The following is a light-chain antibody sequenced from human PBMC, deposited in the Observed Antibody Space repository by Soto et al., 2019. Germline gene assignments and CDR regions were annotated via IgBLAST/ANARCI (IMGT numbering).Light chain of an antibody. CDR3: AAWDDSLSGRV. CDR2: NND. CDR1: GSNIGPNY. J-gene: IGLJ3*02. Sequence: QSVLTQPPSASGTPGQRVTMSCSGSGSNIGPNYVYWFQQFPGTAPKLLIYNNDQRPSGVPYRFSGSKSGTSASLDLSGLRSEDEADYYFAAWDDSLSGRVFGGGTKLTVL. V-gene: IGLV1-47*02.